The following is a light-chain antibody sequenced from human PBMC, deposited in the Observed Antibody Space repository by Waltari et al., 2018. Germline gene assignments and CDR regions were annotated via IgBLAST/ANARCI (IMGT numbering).Light chain of an antibody. CDR1: QSVFYSSYNKND. CDR3: HQYYSIPYT. Sequence: DIQMTQSPSSLSVSLGERATINCKSSQSVFYSSYNKNDLAWYQQKPGQPPKLLIYWASTRESGVPDRFSGSGSGTDFTLTISSLQAEDVAVYYCHQYYSIPYTFGQGTKLEVK. J-gene: IGKJ2*01. V-gene: IGKV4-1*01. CDR2: WAS.